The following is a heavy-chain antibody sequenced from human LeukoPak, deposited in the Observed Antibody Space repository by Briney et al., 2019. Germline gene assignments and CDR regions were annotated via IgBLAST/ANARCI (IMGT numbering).Heavy chain of an antibody. D-gene: IGHD2-2*01. V-gene: IGHV1-18*01. CDR3: ARVARGVQVVPAAQDY. Sequence: ASVKVSCKASRYTFTSYGISWVRQAPGQGLEWLGWISAYNGNTNYAQKLQGRVTMTTDTSTSTAYMELRCLRSDDTAVYYCARVARGVQVVPAAQDYWGQGTLVTVSS. CDR1: RYTFTSYG. J-gene: IGHJ4*02. CDR2: ISAYNGNT.